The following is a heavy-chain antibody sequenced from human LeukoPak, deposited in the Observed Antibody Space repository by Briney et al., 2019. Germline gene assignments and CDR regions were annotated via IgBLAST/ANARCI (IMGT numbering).Heavy chain of an antibody. V-gene: IGHV3-30*02. Sequence: GGSLRLSCAASGFTFSSYAMHWVRQAPGKGLEWVAFIRYDGSNKYYADSVKGRFTISRDNSKNTLYLQMNSLRAEDTAVYYCAKSDYDILTGSFDYWGQGTLVTVSS. D-gene: IGHD3-9*01. J-gene: IGHJ4*02. CDR1: GFTFSSYA. CDR3: AKSDYDILTGSFDY. CDR2: IRYDGSNK.